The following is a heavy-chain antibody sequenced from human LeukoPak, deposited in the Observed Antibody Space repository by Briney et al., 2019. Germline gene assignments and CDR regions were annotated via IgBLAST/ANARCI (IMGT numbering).Heavy chain of an antibody. D-gene: IGHD1-14*01. J-gene: IGHJ4*02. Sequence: GGSLRLSCAASGFTVITNDMTWVRQAPGKGLEWVSVLYSDGNTKYADSVQGRFTISIDNSKNTLYLEMNSLSPDDTAVYYCARGVEPLAANTLAYWGQGTLVTVPS. CDR2: LYSDGNT. CDR3: ARGVEPLAANTLAY. V-gene: IGHV3-53*01. CDR1: GFTVITND.